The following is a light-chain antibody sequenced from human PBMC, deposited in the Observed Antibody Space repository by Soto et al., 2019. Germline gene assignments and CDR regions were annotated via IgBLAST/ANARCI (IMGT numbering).Light chain of an antibody. Sequence: QSVLTQSPSASASLGASFKLTCTLSSGHSNYAIAWHQQQSEKGPRYLMKLNSDGSHSKGDGIPDRFSGSSSGAERYLTISSLQSEDEAYYYCQTWGSGIVVFGGGTQLTVL. CDR2: LNSDGSH. CDR3: QTWGSGIVV. J-gene: IGLJ2*01. V-gene: IGLV4-69*01. CDR1: SGHSNYA.